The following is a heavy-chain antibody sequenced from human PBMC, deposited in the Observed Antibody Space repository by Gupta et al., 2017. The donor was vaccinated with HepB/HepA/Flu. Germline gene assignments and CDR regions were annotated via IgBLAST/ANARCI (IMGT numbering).Heavy chain of an antibody. J-gene: IGHJ4*02. D-gene: IGHD6-13*01. V-gene: IGHV3-11*01. CDR2: ISSSSLSI. Sequence: YSVLWVRQAPGKGLEWISYISSSSLSIYYADSVKGRFTISRDNAKNSLYLQMSSLTADDTAVYYCARSRYSTSWLHFDYWGQGTLVTVSS. CDR1: YS. CDR3: ARSRYSTSWLHFDY.